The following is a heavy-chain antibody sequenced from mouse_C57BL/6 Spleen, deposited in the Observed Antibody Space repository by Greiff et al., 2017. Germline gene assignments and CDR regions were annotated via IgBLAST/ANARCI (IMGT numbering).Heavy chain of an antibody. V-gene: IGHV14-4*01. D-gene: IGHD2-1*01. J-gene: IGHJ3*01. CDR2: IDPENGDT. CDR1: GFNFKDDY. CDR3: TTVGNYRFAY. Sequence: EVQLQQSGAELVRPGASVKLSCTASGFNFKDDYMHWVKQRPEQGLEWIGWIDPENGDTEYASKFQGKATITADTSSNTAYLQLSSLASADSAVYYGTTVGNYRFAYWGQGTLVTVSA.